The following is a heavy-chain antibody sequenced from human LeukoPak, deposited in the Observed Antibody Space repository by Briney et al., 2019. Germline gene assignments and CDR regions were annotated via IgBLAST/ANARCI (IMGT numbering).Heavy chain of an antibody. D-gene: IGHD6-6*01. CDR3: TTDPEYSSSSVWFDP. Sequence: PGGSLRLSCAASGFTFSNARMSWVRQAPGKGLEWVGRIKSKTDGGTTDYAAPVKGRFTISRDDSKNTLYLQMNSLKTEDTAVYYCTTDPEYSSSSVWFDPWGQGTLVTVSS. J-gene: IGHJ5*02. CDR2: IKSKTDGGTT. CDR1: GFTFSNAR. V-gene: IGHV3-15*01.